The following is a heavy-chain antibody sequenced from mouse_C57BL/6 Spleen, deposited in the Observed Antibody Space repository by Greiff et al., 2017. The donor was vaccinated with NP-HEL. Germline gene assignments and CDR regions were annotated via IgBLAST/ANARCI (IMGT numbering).Heavy chain of an antibody. J-gene: IGHJ2*01. Sequence: QVQLKESGPGLVQPSQSLSITCTVSGFSLTSYGVHWVRQSPGKGLEWLGVIWRGGSTDYNAAFMSRLSITKDNSKSQVFFKMNSLQADDTAIYYCAKNHYYGSSYGYFDYWGQGTTLTVSS. D-gene: IGHD1-1*01. CDR2: IWRGGST. CDR3: AKNHYYGSSYGYFDY. V-gene: IGHV2-5*01. CDR1: GFSLTSYG.